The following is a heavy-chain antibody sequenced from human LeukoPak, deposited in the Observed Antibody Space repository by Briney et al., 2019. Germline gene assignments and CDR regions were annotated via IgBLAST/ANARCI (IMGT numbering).Heavy chain of an antibody. V-gene: IGHV1-69*04. CDR3: ASPITGDAFDI. CDR1: GGTFSSYA. J-gene: IGHJ3*02. Sequence: SVKVSCKASGGTFSSYAISWVRQAPGQGLEWMGRIIPILGIANYAQMFQGRVTITADKSTSTAYMELSSLRSEDTAVYYCASPITGDAFDIWGQGTMVTVSS. CDR2: IIPILGIA.